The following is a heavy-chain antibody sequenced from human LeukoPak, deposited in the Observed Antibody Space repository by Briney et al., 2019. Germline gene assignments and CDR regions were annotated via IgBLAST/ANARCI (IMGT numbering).Heavy chain of an antibody. D-gene: IGHD2-2*01. J-gene: IGHJ5*02. CDR1: GGSFSGYY. CDR2: INHSGST. Sequence: PETLSLTCAVYGGSFSGYYWSWIRQPPGKGLEWIGEINHSGSTNYNPSLKSRVTISVDTSKNQFSLKLSSVTAADTAVYYCARGPMIVVVPAAKFDPWGQGTLVTVSS. V-gene: IGHV4-34*01. CDR3: ARGPMIVVVPAAKFDP.